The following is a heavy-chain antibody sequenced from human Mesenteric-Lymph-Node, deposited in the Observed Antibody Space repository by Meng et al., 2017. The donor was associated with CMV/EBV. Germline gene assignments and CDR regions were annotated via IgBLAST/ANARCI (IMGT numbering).Heavy chain of an antibody. CDR2: IYSGGST. Sequence: GGSLRLSCAASGFPVSGNYMSWVRQAPGKGLEWVSVIYSGGSTYYADSVKGRFTISRDNSKNTLYLQMNSLRAEDTAVYYCARDYDTSGYYSYFDYWGQGTLVTVSS. CDR3: ARDYDTSGYYSYFDY. D-gene: IGHD3-22*01. CDR1: GFPVSGNY. V-gene: IGHV3-66*02. J-gene: IGHJ4*02.